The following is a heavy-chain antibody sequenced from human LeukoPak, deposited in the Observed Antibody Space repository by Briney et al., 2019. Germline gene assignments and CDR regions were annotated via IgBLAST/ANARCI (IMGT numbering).Heavy chain of an antibody. CDR3: ASNFAAMAPLVSDAFDI. CDR2: IIPIFGTA. J-gene: IGHJ3*02. D-gene: IGHD5-18*01. V-gene: IGHV1-69*13. CDR1: GGTFSIYA. Sequence: SVKVSCTASGGTFSIYAISWVRQAPGQGLEWMEGIIPIFGTANYAQKFQGRVTITADESTSTAYMELSSLRSEDTAVYYCASNFAAMAPLVSDAFDIWGQGTMVTVSS.